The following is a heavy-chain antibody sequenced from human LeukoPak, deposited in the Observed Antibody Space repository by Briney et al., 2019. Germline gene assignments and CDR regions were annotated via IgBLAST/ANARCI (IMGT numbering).Heavy chain of an antibody. CDR1: GGSISTYY. D-gene: IGHD3-10*01. Sequence: PSETLSLTCTVSGGSISTYYWSWIRQPPGKGLEWIGYVYYSGRTRYNPSLESRLAMSIDTSKNHCSLNLTSVTAADTAMYYCARDYNNYIVDHWGQGALVTVSS. J-gene: IGHJ4*02. V-gene: IGHV4-59*01. CDR2: VYYSGRT. CDR3: ARDYNNYIVDH.